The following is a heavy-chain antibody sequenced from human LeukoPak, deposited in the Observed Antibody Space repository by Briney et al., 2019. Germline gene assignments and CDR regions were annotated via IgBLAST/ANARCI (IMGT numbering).Heavy chain of an antibody. CDR2: INSDESST. CDR3: ARGAHVLDI. CDR1: GFTLNSYW. Sequence: GGSLRLSCAASGFTLNSYWMHWVRQAPGKGLVWVSRINSDESSTAYVDSVKGRFTISRDNAKNTLYLQMDSLRAEDTAVYFCARGAHVLDIWGQGTMVTVSS. J-gene: IGHJ3*02. V-gene: IGHV3-74*01. D-gene: IGHD1-26*01.